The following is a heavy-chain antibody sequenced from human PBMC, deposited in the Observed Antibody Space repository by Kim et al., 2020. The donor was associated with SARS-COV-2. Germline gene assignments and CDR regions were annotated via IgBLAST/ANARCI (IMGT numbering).Heavy chain of an antibody. J-gene: IGHJ4*02. D-gene: IGHD6-19*01. V-gene: IGHV3-9*01. Sequence: YADSVRGRFTKPRDNDKNSLYLQMNSLRAEDTALYYCAKEASSCWYLFAYWGQGTLVTVSS. CDR3: AKEASSCWYLFAY.